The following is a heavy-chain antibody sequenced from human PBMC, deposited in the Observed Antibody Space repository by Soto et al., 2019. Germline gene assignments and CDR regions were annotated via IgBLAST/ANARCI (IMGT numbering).Heavy chain of an antibody. J-gene: IGHJ5*02. CDR2: VYYTGTT. CDR3: ARLGGYYQSLDT. CDR1: GGSIDSYY. V-gene: IGHV4-59*08. D-gene: IGHD3-22*01. Sequence: PSETLSLTCTVSGGSIDSYYWTWIRQPPGKGLEWIGYVYYTGTTTYSPSLKSRVTISVDTSMNQISLKLSSVTAADTAFYYCARLGGYYQSLDTWGQGTLVTASS.